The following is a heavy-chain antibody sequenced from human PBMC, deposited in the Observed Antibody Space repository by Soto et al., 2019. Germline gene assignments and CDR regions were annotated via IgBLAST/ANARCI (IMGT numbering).Heavy chain of an antibody. D-gene: IGHD3-9*01. CDR3: TALGGRYYDILTGYYATRRRGAFDI. CDR1: GFTFSNAW. Sequence: EVQLVESGGGLVKPGGSLRLSCAASGFTFSNAWMSWVRQAPGKGLEWVGRIKSKTDGGTTDYAAPVKGRFTISRDDSKNTRYLQMNSLKTEDTAVYYCTALGGRYYDILTGYYATRRRGAFDIWGQGTMVTVSS. CDR2: IKSKTDGGTT. V-gene: IGHV3-15*01. J-gene: IGHJ3*02.